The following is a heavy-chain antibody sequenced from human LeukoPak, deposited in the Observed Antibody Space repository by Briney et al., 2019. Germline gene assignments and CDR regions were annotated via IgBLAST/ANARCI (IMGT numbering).Heavy chain of an antibody. V-gene: IGHV4-4*07. CDR3: ARLITGTTTAFDI. D-gene: IGHD1-7*01. Sequence: SETLSLTCSVSGGSISGYYWTWIRQPAGKGLEWIGRVYTSGSTHYNPSLKTRLTMSVDTSKNQFSLEQSSVTAADTAVYYCARLITGTTTAFDIWGQGTMVTVSS. J-gene: IGHJ3*02. CDR1: GGSISGYY. CDR2: VYTSGST.